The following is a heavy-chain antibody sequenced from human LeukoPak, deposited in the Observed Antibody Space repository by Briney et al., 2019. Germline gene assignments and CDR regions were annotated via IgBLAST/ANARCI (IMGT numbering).Heavy chain of an antibody. V-gene: IGHV5-51*01. CDR2: IYPGDSGT. CDR1: GYSFTSYW. J-gene: IGHJ5*02. CDR3: ARWPTGSTNWFDP. Sequence: GESLKISCKGSGYSFTSYWIGWVRQMPRKGLEWMGIIYPGDSGTRYSPSFQGQVTISADKSISTAYLQWSSLKASDTAMYYCARWPTGSTNWFDPWGQGTLVTVSS. D-gene: IGHD4-17*01.